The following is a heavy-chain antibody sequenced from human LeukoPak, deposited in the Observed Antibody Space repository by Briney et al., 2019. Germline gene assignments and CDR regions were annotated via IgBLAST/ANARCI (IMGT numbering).Heavy chain of an antibody. CDR2: INHSGST. V-gene: IGHV4-34*01. D-gene: IGHD3-16*02. Sequence: PSETLSLTCAVYGGSFSGYYWSWIRQPPGKGLEWIGDINHSGSTNYNPSLKSRVTISVDTSKNQFSLKLSSVTAADTAVYYCARGPRVWGSYRIDYWGQGTLVTVSS. J-gene: IGHJ4*02. CDR3: ARGPRVWGSYRIDY. CDR1: GGSFSGYY.